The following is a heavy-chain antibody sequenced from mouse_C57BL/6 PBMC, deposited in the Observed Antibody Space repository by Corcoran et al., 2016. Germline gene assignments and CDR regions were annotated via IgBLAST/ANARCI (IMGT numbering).Heavy chain of an antibody. CDR1: GYSITSGYY. J-gene: IGHJ1*03. Sequence: DVQLQESGPGLVKPSQSLSLTCSVTGYSITSGYYWNWIRQFPGNKLEWMGYISYDGSNNYNPSLKNRFSITRDTSKNQFFLKLNSVTTEDTATYYCAREGTTVVATYWYFDVWGTGTTVTVSS. CDR3: AREGTTVVATYWYFDV. CDR2: ISYDGSN. D-gene: IGHD1-1*01. V-gene: IGHV3-6*01.